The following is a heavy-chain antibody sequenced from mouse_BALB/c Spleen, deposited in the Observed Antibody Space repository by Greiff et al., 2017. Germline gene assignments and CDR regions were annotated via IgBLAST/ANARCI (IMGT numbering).Heavy chain of an antibody. D-gene: IGHD1-1*01. CDR1: GFTFSSYT. Sequence: EVHLVESGGGLVKPGGSLKLSCAASGFTFSSYTMSWVRQTPEKRLEWVATISSGGSYTYYPDSVKGRFTISRDNAKNTLYLQMSSLKSEDTAMYYCTRDGITTVVFDYWGQGTTLTVSS. V-gene: IGHV5-6-4*01. CDR2: ISSGGSYT. CDR3: TRDGITTVVFDY. J-gene: IGHJ2*01.